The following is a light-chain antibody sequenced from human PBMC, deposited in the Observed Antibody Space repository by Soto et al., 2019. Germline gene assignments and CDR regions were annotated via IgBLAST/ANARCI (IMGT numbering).Light chain of an antibody. CDR3: AAWDDSLHGVV. CDR1: ISNIGGNT. Sequence: QSVLTQPPSASGTPGQRVTISCSGSISNIGGNTVNWYQQLPGTAPKLLMYTNNQRPSGVPDRFSGSKSGTSASLAISGLQSEDEADYYCAAWDDSLHGVVFGGGTKLTVL. V-gene: IGLV1-44*01. CDR2: TNN. J-gene: IGLJ2*01.